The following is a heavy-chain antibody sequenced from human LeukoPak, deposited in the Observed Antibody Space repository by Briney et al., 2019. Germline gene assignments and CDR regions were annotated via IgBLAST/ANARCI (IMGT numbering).Heavy chain of an antibody. CDR1: GYTFTGYY. CDR3: ARGGEDIVVVPAAMGALGY. V-gene: IGHV1-2*02. CDR2: INPNSGGT. D-gene: IGHD2-2*01. J-gene: IGHJ4*02. Sequence: ASVKVSCKASGYTFTGYYMHWVRQAPGQGLEWMGWINPNSGGTNYAQKFQGRVTMTRDTSISTAYMELSRLRSDDTAVYYCARGGEDIVVVPAAMGALGYWGQGTLVTVSS.